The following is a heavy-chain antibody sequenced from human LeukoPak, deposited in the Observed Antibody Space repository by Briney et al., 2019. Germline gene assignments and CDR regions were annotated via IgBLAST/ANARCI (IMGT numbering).Heavy chain of an antibody. V-gene: IGHV4-59*08. Sequence: PSETLSLTCTVSGGSISSYYWSWIRQPPGKGLEWIGYIYYSGSTNYNPSLKSRVTISVDTSKNQFSLKLSSVTAADTAVYYCARQRKGMIVVEPHFDYWGQGTLVTVSS. CDR2: IYYSGST. J-gene: IGHJ4*02. D-gene: IGHD3-22*01. CDR1: GGSISSYY. CDR3: ARQRKGMIVVEPHFDY.